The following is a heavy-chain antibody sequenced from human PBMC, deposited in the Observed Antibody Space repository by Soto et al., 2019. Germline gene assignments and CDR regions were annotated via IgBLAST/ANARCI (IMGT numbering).Heavy chain of an antibody. V-gene: IGHV3-30*18. CDR3: AKGRHSDIVVVPAASYYYYYMDV. CDR2: ISYDGSNK. D-gene: IGHD2-2*01. J-gene: IGHJ6*03. Sequence: GGSLRLSCAASGFPFSSYGMHWVRQAPGKGLEWVAVISYDGSNKYYADSVKGRFTISRDNSKNTLYLQMNSLRAEDTAVYYCAKGRHSDIVVVPAASYYYYYMDVWGKGTTVTVSS. CDR1: GFPFSSYG.